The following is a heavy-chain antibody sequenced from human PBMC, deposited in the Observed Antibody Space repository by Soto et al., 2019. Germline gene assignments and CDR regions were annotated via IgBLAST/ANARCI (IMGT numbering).Heavy chain of an antibody. J-gene: IGHJ4*02. CDR2: VSTSGRST. D-gene: IGHD2-15*01. CDR3: VKQAHGLDGVAFDY. Sequence: GGSLRLSCSASGFIFSESTIYWVRQVPGKGLEAISAVSTSGRSTYYADSVKDRFTISRDNSKNTLFLQMGSLRPEDAAIYYCVKQAHGLDGVAFDYWGQGTQVTVSS. CDR1: GFIFSEST. V-gene: IGHV3-64D*06.